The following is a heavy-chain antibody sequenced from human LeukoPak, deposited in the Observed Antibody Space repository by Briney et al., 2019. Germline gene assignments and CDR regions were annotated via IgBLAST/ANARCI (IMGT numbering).Heavy chain of an antibody. V-gene: IGHV4-30-4*07. D-gene: IGHD3-22*01. Sequence: PSETLSLTCAVSGGSISSAGYSWTWIRQPPGKGLEYIGYIYYSGSTYYNPSLKSRVTISLDTSKNQFSLKLSSVTAADTAVYYCARGGDSSAYEGRFDPWGQGTLVTVSS. CDR1: GGSISSAGYS. J-gene: IGHJ5*02. CDR2: IYYSGST. CDR3: ARGGDSSAYEGRFDP.